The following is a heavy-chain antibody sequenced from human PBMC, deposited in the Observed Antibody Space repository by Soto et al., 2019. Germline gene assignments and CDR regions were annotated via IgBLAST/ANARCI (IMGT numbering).Heavy chain of an antibody. CDR2: ISSGSDTI. CDR3: ARDRAAGGY. V-gene: IGHV3-48*03. J-gene: IGHJ4*02. D-gene: IGHD6-13*01. CDR1: GFSFSTYE. Sequence: EVQLVESGGGLVQPGGSLRLSCAASGFSFSTYEMNWVRQAPGKGLEWVAYISSGSDTIHYADSVRGRFTVSRDNAKNSLYLQMNSLRVEDTALNYCARDRAAGGYWGQGTLVTVSS.